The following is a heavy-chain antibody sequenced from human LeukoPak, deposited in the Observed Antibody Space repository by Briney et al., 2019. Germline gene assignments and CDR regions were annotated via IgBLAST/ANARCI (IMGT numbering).Heavy chain of an antibody. D-gene: IGHD3-10*01. V-gene: IGHV4-38-2*02. CDR1: GYSISSGYY. Sequence: SETLSLTCTVSGYSISSGYYWGWIRQPPGKGLEWIGSIYYSGSTYYNPSLKSRVTISVDTSKNQFSLKLSSVTAADTAVYYCARLIYYYGSGYYFDYWGQGTLVTVSS. CDR3: ARLIYYYGSGYYFDY. J-gene: IGHJ4*02. CDR2: IYYSGST.